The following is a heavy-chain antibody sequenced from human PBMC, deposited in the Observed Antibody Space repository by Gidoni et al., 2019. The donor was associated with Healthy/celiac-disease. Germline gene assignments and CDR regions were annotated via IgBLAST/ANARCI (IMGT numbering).Heavy chain of an antibody. V-gene: IGHV4-31*03. J-gene: IGHJ4*02. CDR3: ARDDYCSGGSCYTFDY. CDR2: IYYSGST. CDR1: GGSLRRGGYS. Sequence: QVQLQESGPGLVKPSQTLSLTCTVSGGSLRRGGYSWSWIRQHPGKGLEWIGYIYYSGSTYYNPSLKSRVTISVDTSKNQFSLKLSSVTAADTAVYYCARDDYCSGGSCYTFDYWGQGTLVTVSS. D-gene: IGHD2-15*01.